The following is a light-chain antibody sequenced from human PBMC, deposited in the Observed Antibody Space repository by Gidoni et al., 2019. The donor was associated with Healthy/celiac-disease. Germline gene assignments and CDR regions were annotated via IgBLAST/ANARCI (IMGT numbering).Light chain of an antibody. V-gene: IGKV1-33*01. J-gene: IGKJ2*01. CDR3: QQYDNLPPYT. CDR1: QDISNY. Sequence: DIQMTQSPSPLSPSVGDRVTITCQASQDISNYLNWYQQKPGKAPKLLIYDASNLETGVPSRFSGSGSGTDFTFTISSLQPEDIATYYCQQYDNLPPYTFGQGTKLEIK. CDR2: DAS.